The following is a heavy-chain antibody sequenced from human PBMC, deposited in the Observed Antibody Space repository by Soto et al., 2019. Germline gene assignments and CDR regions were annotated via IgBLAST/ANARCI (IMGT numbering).Heavy chain of an antibody. CDR2: IIPIFGTA. Sequence: QVQLVQSGAEVKKPGSSVKVSCKASGGTFSSYAISWVRQAPGQGLEWMGGIIPIFGTANYAQKFQGRVTITADESTRTAYMGLSSRRSEDTAVYYCARDPLELRRKDYYYGMDVWGQGTTVTVSS. V-gene: IGHV1-69*12. CDR1: GGTFSSYA. D-gene: IGHD1-7*01. J-gene: IGHJ6*02. CDR3: ARDPLELRRKDYYYGMDV.